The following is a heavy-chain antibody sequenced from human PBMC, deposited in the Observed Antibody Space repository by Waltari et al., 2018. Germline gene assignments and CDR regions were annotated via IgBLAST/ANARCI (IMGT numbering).Heavy chain of an antibody. CDR3: AREFDSSGYYYRAA. D-gene: IGHD3-22*01. CDR1: GESISDYD. CDR2: IDPSGTT. V-gene: IGHV4-4*07. J-gene: IGHJ5*02. Sequence: QVQLQESGPRMVKPPETLTLTYTVYGESISDYDWRWIRQPAGKGLEWIERIDPSGTTNYNPSIKNLVTMSGDTSKNQFSLRLRSVTVADTAVYYCAREFDSSGYYYRAAWGQGALVTVSS.